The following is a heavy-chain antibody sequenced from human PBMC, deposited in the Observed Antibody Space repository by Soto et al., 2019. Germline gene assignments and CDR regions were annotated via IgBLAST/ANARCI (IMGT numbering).Heavy chain of an antibody. CDR1: GYTFTSYD. Sequence: GASVKVSCKASGYTFTSYDINWVRQATGQGLEWMGWMNPNSGNTGYAQKFQGRVTMTRNTSISTAYMELSSLRSEDTAVYYCVRGYCSGGSCYSSWFDPWGQGTLVTVSS. D-gene: IGHD2-15*01. V-gene: IGHV1-8*01. CDR2: MNPNSGNT. CDR3: VRGYCSGGSCYSSWFDP. J-gene: IGHJ5*02.